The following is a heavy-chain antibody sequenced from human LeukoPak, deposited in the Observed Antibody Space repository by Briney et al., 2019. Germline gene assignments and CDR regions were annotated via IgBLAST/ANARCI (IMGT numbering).Heavy chain of an antibody. J-gene: IGHJ6*03. V-gene: IGHV1-18*01. CDR2: ISAYNGNT. Sequence: ASVKVSCKASGYIFTSYGISWVRQAPGQGLEWMGWISAYNGNTNYAQKLQGRVTMTTDTSTSTAYMELRSLRSDDTAVYYCARIGLRDPPYYYYYYMDVWGKGTTVTVSS. CDR3: ARIGLRDPPYYYYYYMDV. CDR1: GYIFTSYG.